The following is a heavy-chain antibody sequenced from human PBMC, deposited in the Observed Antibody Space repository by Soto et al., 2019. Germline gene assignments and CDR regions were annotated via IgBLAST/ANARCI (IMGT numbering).Heavy chain of an antibody. V-gene: IGHV3-7*03. Sequence: GGSLRLSCAASGFTFSSYWMSWVRQAPGKGLEWVANIKQDGSEKYYVDSVKGRFTISRDNAKNSLYLQMNSLRAEDTAVYYCARDRERWLHLCWFDPWGQGTLVTVSS. CDR1: GFTFSSYW. J-gene: IGHJ5*02. CDR3: ARDRERWLHLCWFDP. D-gene: IGHD5-12*01. CDR2: IKQDGSEK.